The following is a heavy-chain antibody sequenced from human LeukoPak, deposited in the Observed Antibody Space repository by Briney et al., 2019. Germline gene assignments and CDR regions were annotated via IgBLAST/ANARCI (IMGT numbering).Heavy chain of an antibody. D-gene: IGHD3-22*01. CDR2: IYTSGST. CDR3: ARDQGSYDSSGYPFDY. J-gene: IGHJ4*02. CDR1: GDSINSYY. V-gene: IGHV4-4*07. Sequence: PSETLSLTCTVSGDSINSYYWSWIRQPPGKGLEWIGRIYTSGSTNYNPSLKSRVTMSVDTSKNQFSLKLSSVTAADTAVYYCARDQGSYDSSGYPFDYWGQGTLVTVSS.